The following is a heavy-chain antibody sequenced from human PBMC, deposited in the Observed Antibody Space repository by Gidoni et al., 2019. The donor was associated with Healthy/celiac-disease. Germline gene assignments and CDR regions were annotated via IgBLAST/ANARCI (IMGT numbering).Heavy chain of an antibody. J-gene: IGHJ4*02. CDR3: ARGGYYDDSSAYYYLY. D-gene: IGHD3-22*01. CDR1: GGSISSGDYY. V-gene: IGHV4-30-4*01. CDR2: IDYSGST. Sequence: QVQLQESGPGLVKPSQTLSLTCTVSGGSISSGDYYWSWIRQPPGKGLEWIGYIDYSGSTYYNPSLKSRVTMSVDTSKNQFFLKLSSVTAADTAVYYCARGGYYDDSSAYYYLYWGQGTLVSVSS.